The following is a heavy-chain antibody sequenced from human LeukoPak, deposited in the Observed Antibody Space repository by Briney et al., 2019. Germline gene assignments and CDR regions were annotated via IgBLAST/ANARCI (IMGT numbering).Heavy chain of an antibody. Sequence: PGGSLRLSCAASGFTFSNYWMNWVRQAPGKGLEWVSAISGSGGSTYYADSVKGRFTISRDNSKNTLYLQMNSLRAEDTAVYYCAKPPWGQRHTTQWLQKGDAFDIWGQGTMVTVSS. CDR2: ISGSGGST. V-gene: IGHV3-23*01. J-gene: IGHJ3*02. CDR3: AKPPWGQRHTTQWLQKGDAFDI. CDR1: GFTFSNYW. D-gene: IGHD6-19*01.